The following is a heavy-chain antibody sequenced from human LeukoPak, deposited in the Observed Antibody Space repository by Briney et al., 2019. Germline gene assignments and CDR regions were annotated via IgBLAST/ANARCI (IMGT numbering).Heavy chain of an antibody. D-gene: IGHD5-24*01. CDR3: ARGDLSGGYNFPDAFDI. CDR2: IYYSGST. J-gene: IGHJ3*02. V-gene: IGHV4-61*01. Sequence: SETLSLTCTVSGGSVSSGSYYWSWIRQPPGKELEWIGYIYYSGSTNYNPSLKSRVTISVDTSKNQFSLKLGSVTAADTAVYYCARGDLSGGYNFPDAFDIWGQGTMVTVSS. CDR1: GGSVSSGSYY.